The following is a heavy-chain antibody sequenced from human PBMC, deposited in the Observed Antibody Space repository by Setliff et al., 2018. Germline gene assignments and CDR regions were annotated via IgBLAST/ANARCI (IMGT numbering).Heavy chain of an antibody. V-gene: IGHV3-21*01. CDR3: ARDSTDYYDSSGDYYGIRDNDAFDI. CDR2: ISSSSSYI. CDR1: GFTFSSYS. Sequence: GGSLRLSCAASGFTFSSYSMNWVRQAPGKGLEWVSSISSSSSYIYYADSVKGRFTISRDNAKNSLYLQTNSLRAEDTAVYYCARDSTDYYDSSGDYYGIRDNDAFDIWGQGTMVTVSS. D-gene: IGHD3-22*01. J-gene: IGHJ3*02.